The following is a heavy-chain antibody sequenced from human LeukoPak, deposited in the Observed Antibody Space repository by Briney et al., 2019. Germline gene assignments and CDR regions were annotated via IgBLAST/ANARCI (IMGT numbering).Heavy chain of an antibody. CDR2: IYYSGST. J-gene: IGHJ4*02. Sequence: SETLSLTCTVSGGSISSGDYHWSWIRQPPGKGLEWIGYIYYSGSTYYNPSLKSRVTISVDTSKNQFSLKLSSVTAADTAVYYCASRYYYDSSGYVWGQGTLVTVSS. V-gene: IGHV4-30-4*01. CDR1: GGSISSGDYH. CDR3: ASRYYYDSSGYV. D-gene: IGHD3-22*01.